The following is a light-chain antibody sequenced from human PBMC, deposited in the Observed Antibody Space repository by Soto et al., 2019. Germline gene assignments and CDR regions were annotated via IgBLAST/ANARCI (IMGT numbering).Light chain of an antibody. V-gene: IGLV3-21*02. CDR3: QVWDTSSDPPL. Sequence: QKPGQAPVLVVYNDSDRPSGIPERFDRPSGIPERFSGSNSGNTATLTISRVEAGDEADCYCQVWDTSSDPPLFGGGTKLTVL. J-gene: IGLJ2*01. CDR2: NDS.